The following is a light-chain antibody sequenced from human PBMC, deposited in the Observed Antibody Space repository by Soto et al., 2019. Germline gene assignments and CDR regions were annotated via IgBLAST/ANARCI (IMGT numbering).Light chain of an antibody. CDR2: DAG. Sequence: IVLTQSPATLSLSPGEGSTLSCRASQSVSGYLAWYQQMPGQAARLLIEDAGRRPAGMPARFSSSGSRTAFTLSISRLEPEDFAVYYCQQDGSLGTFGQGTKWIS. CDR3: QQDGSLGT. J-gene: IGKJ1*01. CDR1: QSVSGY. V-gene: IGKV3-11*01.